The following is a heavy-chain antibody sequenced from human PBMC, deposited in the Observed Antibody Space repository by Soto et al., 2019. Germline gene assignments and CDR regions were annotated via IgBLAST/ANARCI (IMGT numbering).Heavy chain of an antibody. V-gene: IGHV4-39*01. CDR1: GDSIRSSSYY. J-gene: IGHJ3*02. Sequence: SETLSLTCTVSGDSIRSSSYYWGWIRQPPGKGLEWIGTIYYSRSTYYNPSLKSRVTFSVDTSKNQFYMRLTSVNAADTAVNYCARRVQLDRRGDVFDIWGQGTMVTVS. CDR3: ARRVQLDRRGDVFDI. CDR2: IYYSRST. D-gene: IGHD1-1*01.